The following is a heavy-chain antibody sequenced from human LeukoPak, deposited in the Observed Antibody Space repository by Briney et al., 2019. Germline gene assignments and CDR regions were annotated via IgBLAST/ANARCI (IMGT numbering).Heavy chain of an antibody. CDR1: GGSISSYY. D-gene: IGHD3-3*01. CDR3: ARDRTSSLEWLPASYYYYYMDV. J-gene: IGHJ6*03. Sequence: SETLSLTCTVSGGSISSYYRSWIRQPAGKGLEWIGRIYTSGSTNYNPSLKSRVTMSVDTSKNQFSLKLSSVTAADTAVYYCARDRTSSLEWLPASYYYYYMDVWGKGTTVTVSS. V-gene: IGHV4-4*07. CDR2: IYTSGST.